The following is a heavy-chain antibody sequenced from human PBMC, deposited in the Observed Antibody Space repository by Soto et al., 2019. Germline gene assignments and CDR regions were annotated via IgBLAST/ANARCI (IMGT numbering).Heavy chain of an antibody. D-gene: IGHD3-22*01. J-gene: IGHJ3*02. V-gene: IGHV3-30*04. CDR2: ISDDGSYT. CDR3: ARGIDSSGYYSALDI. CDR1: EFALRSHA. Sequence: QVQLVESGGGVVQPGRSLRLSCAASEFALRSHAMHWIRQAPGKGLEWVAVISDDGSYTYSADSVKGRFTISRDNSKNSLYLQMNSLRDEDTAVYYCARGIDSSGYYSALDIWGQGTMVTVSS.